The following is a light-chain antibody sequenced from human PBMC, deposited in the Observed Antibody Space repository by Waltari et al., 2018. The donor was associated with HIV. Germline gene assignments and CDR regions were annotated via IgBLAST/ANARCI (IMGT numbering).Light chain of an antibody. V-gene: IGLV1-40*03. CDR2: KNK. CDR1: SPNIGAGYD. J-gene: IGLJ2*01. CDR3: QSYDTSLSAWV. Sequence: QSVLTQPPSISGAPGQRITVSCSGTSPNIGAGYDVHWYQQLPGKAPKLLLYKNKNRPSGVPDRFSASKSDASASLAITGLQAADEGDYFCQSYDTSLSAWVFGGGTRLTVL.